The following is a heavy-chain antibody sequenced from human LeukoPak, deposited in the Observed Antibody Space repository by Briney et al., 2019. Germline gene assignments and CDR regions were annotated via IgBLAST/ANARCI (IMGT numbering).Heavy chain of an antibody. Sequence: SQTLSLTCTVSGGSISSGGYYWSWIRQHPGKGLEWIGHIYYSGSTYYNPSLKSRVTISVDTSKNQFSLKLSSVTAADTAVYYCARDTDYGDYFDYWGQGTLVTVSS. D-gene: IGHD4-17*01. V-gene: IGHV4-31*03. CDR1: GGSISSGGYY. J-gene: IGHJ4*02. CDR2: IYYSGST. CDR3: ARDTDYGDYFDY.